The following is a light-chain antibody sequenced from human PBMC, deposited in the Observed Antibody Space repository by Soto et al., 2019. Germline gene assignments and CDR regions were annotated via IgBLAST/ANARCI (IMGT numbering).Light chain of an antibody. CDR1: SRHSSYA. V-gene: IGLV4-69*01. J-gene: IGLJ2*01. CDR2: LNSDGRH. Sequence: QLVLTQSPSASASLGASVKLNCTLSSRHSSYAIAWHQQQPEKGPRYLMKLNSDGRHTKGDGIPDRFSGSSSATERYLTISSLQSEDEADYYCQTWGTGILVFGGGTKLTVL. CDR3: QTWGTGILV.